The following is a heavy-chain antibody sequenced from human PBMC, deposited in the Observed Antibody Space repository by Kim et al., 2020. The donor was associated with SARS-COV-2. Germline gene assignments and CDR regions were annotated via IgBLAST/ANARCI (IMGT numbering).Heavy chain of an antibody. Sequence: SETLSLTCAVYGGSFSGYYWSWIRQPPGKGLEWIGEINHSGSTNYNPSLKSRVTISVDTSKNQFSLKLSSVTAADTAVYYCVRVVPAAASYYYYMDVWG. CDR2: INHSGST. J-gene: IGHJ6*03. D-gene: IGHD2-2*01. CDR3: VRVVPAAASYYYYMDV. V-gene: IGHV4-34*01. CDR1: GGSFSGYY.